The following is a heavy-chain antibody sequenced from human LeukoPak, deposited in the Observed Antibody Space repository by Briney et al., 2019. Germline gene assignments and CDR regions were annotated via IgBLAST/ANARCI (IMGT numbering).Heavy chain of an antibody. Sequence: PGGSLRLSCAASGFTFSSYAMSWVRQAPGKGLEWVSAISGSGGSTYYADSVKGRFTISRDNSKNTLYLQMNSLRAEDTAVYYCAKRCCHSLDVDYYGMDVWGQGTTVTVSS. D-gene: IGHD2-8*01. V-gene: IGHV3-23*01. CDR1: GFTFSSYA. J-gene: IGHJ6*02. CDR2: ISGSGGST. CDR3: AKRCCHSLDVDYYGMDV.